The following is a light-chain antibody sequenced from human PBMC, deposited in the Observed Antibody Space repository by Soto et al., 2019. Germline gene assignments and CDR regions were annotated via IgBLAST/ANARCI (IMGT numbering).Light chain of an antibody. Sequence: QSALTQPPSVSGSPGQSVTISCTGTTSDISGYKYVSWYQQLPGKAPKLMIFDVTKRPSGVPDRFSGSNSGNTASLTISGLQAEDEAIYYCCSYARTTHVFGTGTKLTVL. V-gene: IGLV2-11*01. J-gene: IGLJ1*01. CDR1: TSDISGYKY. CDR2: DVT. CDR3: CSYARTTHV.